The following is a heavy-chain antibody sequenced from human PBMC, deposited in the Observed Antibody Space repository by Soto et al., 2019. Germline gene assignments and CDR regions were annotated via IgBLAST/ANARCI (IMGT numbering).Heavy chain of an antibody. J-gene: IGHJ6*02. CDR3: AKDRTMDV. CDR1: GFTFSSYG. Sequence: GGSLRLSCAASGFTFSSYGMHWVRQAPGKGLEWVAVISYDGSNKYYADSVKGRFTISRDNSKNTLYLQMNGLRAEDTAVYYCAKDRTMDVWGQGTTVTGLL. CDR2: ISYDGSNK. V-gene: IGHV3-30*18.